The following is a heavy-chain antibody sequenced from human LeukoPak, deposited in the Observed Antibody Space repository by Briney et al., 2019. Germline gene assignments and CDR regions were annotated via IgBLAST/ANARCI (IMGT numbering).Heavy chain of an antibody. CDR2: FNPISGGT. Sequence: ASVKVSCKTSGYNFRDHYIHWVRQAPGQGLHWMGYFNPISGGTKYEQEFQGRVTMTGDTSIGTAFLELNGLKSDDTAVYFCARGPYSGAWGDYFQPWGQGTLVTVSS. CDR3: ARGPYSGAWGDYFQP. V-gene: IGHV1-2*02. CDR1: GYNFRDHY. D-gene: IGHD1-26*01. J-gene: IGHJ1*01.